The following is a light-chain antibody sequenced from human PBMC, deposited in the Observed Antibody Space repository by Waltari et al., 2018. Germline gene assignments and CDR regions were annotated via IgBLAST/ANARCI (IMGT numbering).Light chain of an antibody. CDR2: QPR. CDR3: EMWDNSVVI. V-gene: IGLV3-1*01. Sequence: SNELTQPQSVSVFPGQTAIIPCSGQNWARKIVPWFPQRPGQSPVVVFYQPRGRPSGIPARYSGSISGKTATLAISGTQETDEGDYFCEMWDNSVVIFGGGTKLTVL. CDR1: NWARK. J-gene: IGLJ2*01.